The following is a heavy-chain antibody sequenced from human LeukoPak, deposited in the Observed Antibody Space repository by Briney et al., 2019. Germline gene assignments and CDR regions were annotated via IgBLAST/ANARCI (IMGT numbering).Heavy chain of an antibody. CDR2: ISSSSSYI. V-gene: IGHV3-21*01. J-gene: IGHJ4*02. CDR1: GFTFSSYS. D-gene: IGHD4-11*01. Sequence: GGSLRLSCAASGFTFSSYSMNWVRQAPGKGLEWVSSISSSSSYIYYADSVKGRFTISRDNAKNSLYLQMNSLRAEDTAVYYCARAHPGDYSDFQFDYWGQGTLVTVSS. CDR3: ARAHPGDYSDFQFDY.